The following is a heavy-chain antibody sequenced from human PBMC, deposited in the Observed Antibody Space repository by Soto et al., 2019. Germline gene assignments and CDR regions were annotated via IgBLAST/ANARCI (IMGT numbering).Heavy chain of an antibody. J-gene: IGHJ6*02. CDR3: ARITTVTHGLYYYYYGMDV. Sequence: QVTLKESGPVLVKPTETLTLTCTVSGFSLSNARMGVSWIRQPPGKALEWLAHIFSNDEKSYSTSLKSRLTISTDTXXSXVXPTMTNMDPVDTATYYCARITTVTHGLYYYYYGMDVWGQGTTVTVSS. CDR2: IFSNDEK. CDR1: GFSLSNARMG. D-gene: IGHD4-4*01. V-gene: IGHV2-26*01.